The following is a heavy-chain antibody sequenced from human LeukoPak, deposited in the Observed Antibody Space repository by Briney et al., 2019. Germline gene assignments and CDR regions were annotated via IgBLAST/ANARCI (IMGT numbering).Heavy chain of an antibody. D-gene: IGHD3-10*01. CDR2: INHSGGT. CDR3: ARGMVRGPAFDP. CDR1: GGSFSGYY. J-gene: IGHJ5*01. Sequence: PSETLSLTCAVYGGSFSGYYWSWIRQPPGKGLEWIGEINHSGGTNYNPSLKSRVTISVDTSKNQFSLKLSSVTAADTAVYYCARGMVRGPAFDPWGQGTLVTVSS. V-gene: IGHV4-34*01.